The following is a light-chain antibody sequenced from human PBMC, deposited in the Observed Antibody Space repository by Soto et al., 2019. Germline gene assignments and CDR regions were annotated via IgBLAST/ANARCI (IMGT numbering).Light chain of an antibody. Sequence: EIVMTQSPGTLSLSPGERATLSCRASQSISSNFLAWYQHKPGQAPRLLIYGESSRATGIPDRFSGSASGTDFTLTISRLEPEECAVYYCQQDGVSPTFGGGTKVDIK. CDR1: QSISSNF. J-gene: IGKJ4*01. CDR2: GES. CDR3: QQDGVSPT. V-gene: IGKV3-20*01.